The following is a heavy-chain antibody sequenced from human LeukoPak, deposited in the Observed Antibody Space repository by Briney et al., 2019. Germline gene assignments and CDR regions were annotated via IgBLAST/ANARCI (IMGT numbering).Heavy chain of an antibody. CDR2: INNGDGGT. D-gene: IGHD3-10*01. CDR3: ARSGLATCHY. Sequence: PGGSLRLSCQASGFIFTDYAMSWVRQAPGKGLEWVSSINNGDGGTFFADSVKGRFTISRDDSRGMVYLQMNSLSAEDTAVYYCARSGLATCHYWGQGTLVNVSS. J-gene: IGHJ4*02. CDR1: GFIFTDYA. V-gene: IGHV3-23*01.